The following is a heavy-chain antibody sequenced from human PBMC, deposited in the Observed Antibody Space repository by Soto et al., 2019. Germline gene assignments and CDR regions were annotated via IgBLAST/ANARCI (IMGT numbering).Heavy chain of an antibody. CDR3: ARGWPVASDYDY. CDR1: GGTFSSYT. J-gene: IGHJ4*02. V-gene: IGHV1-69*02. D-gene: IGHD2-15*01. Sequence: QVQLVQSGAEVKKPGSSVKVSCKASGGTFSSYTISWVRQAPGQGLEWMGRIIPILGIANYAQKFQGRVTITAEKSTSTAYMELSSLRSEDTAVYYCARGWPVASDYDYWGQGTLVTVSS. CDR2: IIPILGIA.